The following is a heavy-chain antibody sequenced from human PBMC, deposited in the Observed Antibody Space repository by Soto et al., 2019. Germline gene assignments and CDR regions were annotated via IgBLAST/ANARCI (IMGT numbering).Heavy chain of an antibody. CDR3: ARGLLGAAARYYYGMDV. CDR2: IIPILGIA. J-gene: IGHJ6*02. V-gene: IGHV1-69*02. D-gene: IGHD6-13*01. CDR1: GGTFSSYT. Sequence: QVQLVQSGAEVKKPGSSVKVSCKASGGTFSSYTISWVRQAPGQGLEWMGRIIPILGIANYAQKFQGRVTITADKSTSTAYMELSRLGSEDTAVYYCARGLLGAAARYYYGMDVWGQGTTVTVFS.